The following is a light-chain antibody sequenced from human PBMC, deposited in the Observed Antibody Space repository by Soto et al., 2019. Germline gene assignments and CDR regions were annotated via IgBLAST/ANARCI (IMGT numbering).Light chain of an antibody. CDR2: GIT. Sequence: QPVLTQPPSVSGAPGQRVTISCTGSSSNIGAGYDVHWYQRIPGTAPKLLIYGITNRPSGVPDRFSGSKSDTSASLAITGLQAEDEADYYCHSYDSSLSGSVFGGGTQLTVL. CDR1: SSNIGAGYD. V-gene: IGLV1-40*01. J-gene: IGLJ2*01. CDR3: HSYDSSLSGSV.